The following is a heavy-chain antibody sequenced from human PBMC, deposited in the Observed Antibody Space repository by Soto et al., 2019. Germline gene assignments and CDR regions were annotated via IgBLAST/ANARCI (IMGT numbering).Heavy chain of an antibody. CDR2: ISYDGSNK. D-gene: IGHD1-20*01. CDR1: GFTFSSYA. V-gene: IGHV3-30-3*01. Sequence: PGGSLRLSCAASGFTFSSYAMHWVRQAPGKGLEWVAVISYDGSNKYYADSVKGRFTISRDNSKNTLYLQMNSLRAEDTAVYYCASRYNWNHEPSRIDYWGQGTLVTVSS. CDR3: ASRYNWNHEPSRIDY. J-gene: IGHJ4*02.